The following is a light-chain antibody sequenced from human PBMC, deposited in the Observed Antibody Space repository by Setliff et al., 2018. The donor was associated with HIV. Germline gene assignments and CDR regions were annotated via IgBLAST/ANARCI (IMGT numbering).Light chain of an antibody. Sequence: QSALTQPASVSGSPGQSITISCTGTSSDVGTYNAVYWYQQHPGKAPKLMIYDVSTRPSGVSNRFSGSKSGNTASLTVSGLQAEDEGDYYCSSYAGNDNFVFGTGTKVTVL. CDR2: DVS. CDR3: SSYAGNDNFV. J-gene: IGLJ1*01. CDR1: SSDVGTYNA. V-gene: IGLV2-14*01.